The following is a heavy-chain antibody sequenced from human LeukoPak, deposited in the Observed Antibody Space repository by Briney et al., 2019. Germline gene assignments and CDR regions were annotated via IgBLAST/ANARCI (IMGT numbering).Heavy chain of an antibody. Sequence: GGSLRLACAASGFTFSSYSMNWVRQAPGKGLERVSYISSSSSTIYYADSVKGRFTISRDNAKNSLYLQMNSLRAEDTAVYYCARHLLATVVTLPDYWGQGTLVTVSS. D-gene: IGHD4-23*01. CDR2: ISSSSSTI. J-gene: IGHJ4*02. CDR3: ARHLLATVVTLPDY. CDR1: GFTFSSYS. V-gene: IGHV3-48*01.